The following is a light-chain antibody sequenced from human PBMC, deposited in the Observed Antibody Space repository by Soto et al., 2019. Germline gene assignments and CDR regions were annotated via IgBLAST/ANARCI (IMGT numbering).Light chain of an antibody. J-gene: IGKJ2*02. CDR1: QSVSSNY. CDR3: QQYVSSPRT. Sequence: EIVLTQSPGTLYLSPGERATLSCRASQSVSSNYLAWYQQKPGQATMLLIYGAYSRATGVPDSFSGSGSGTEFTLARTKLEPEDVAVYDCQQYVSSPRTFGQAMELVIK. CDR2: GAY. V-gene: IGKV3-20*01.